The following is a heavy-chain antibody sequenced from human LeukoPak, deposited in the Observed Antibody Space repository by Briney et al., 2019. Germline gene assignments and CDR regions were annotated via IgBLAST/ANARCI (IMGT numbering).Heavy chain of an antibody. CDR2: INPNSGGT. J-gene: IGHJ4*02. CDR1: GYTFTGHY. CDR3: ARDLRRATVTLFDY. V-gene: IGHV1-2*02. Sequence: ASVKVSCKASGYTFTGHYMHWVRQAPGQGLEWMGWINPNSGGTNYAQKFQGRVTMTRDTSISTAYMELSRLRSDDTAVYYCARDLRRATVTLFDYWGQGTLVTVSS. D-gene: IGHD4-17*01.